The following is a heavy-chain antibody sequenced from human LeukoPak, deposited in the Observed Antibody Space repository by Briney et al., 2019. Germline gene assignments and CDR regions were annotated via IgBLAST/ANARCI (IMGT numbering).Heavy chain of an antibody. CDR3: ARHNRVLWSVGYYFDY. CDR2: IYPGDSDT. Sequence: GESLKISCKGSGYSFTSYWIGWVRQMPGKGLEWMGIIYPGDSDTRYSPSFQGQVTISADKSISTAYLQWSSLKASDTAMYYCARHNRVLWSVGYYFDYWGQGTLVTVSS. CDR1: GYSFTSYW. D-gene: IGHD3-10*02. J-gene: IGHJ4*02. V-gene: IGHV5-51*01.